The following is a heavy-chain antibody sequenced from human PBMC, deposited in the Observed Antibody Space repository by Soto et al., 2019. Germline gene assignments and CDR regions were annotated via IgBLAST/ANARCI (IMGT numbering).Heavy chain of an antibody. CDR1: GYTFSNFG. CDR3: ERVIMIFGVANSGISLDF. CDR2: ISPSNGQT. Sequence: QVQLVQSGTEVKKPGASVKVSCKASGYTFSNFGLTWVRQAPGQGLEWMGWISPSNGQTIYAQNFHGRVTMSTDTSTATAHMELSSLIPDDTAVYFCERVIMIFGVANSGISLDFWGQRTRVTVSA. D-gene: IGHD3-3*01. J-gene: IGHJ4*02. V-gene: IGHV1-18*01.